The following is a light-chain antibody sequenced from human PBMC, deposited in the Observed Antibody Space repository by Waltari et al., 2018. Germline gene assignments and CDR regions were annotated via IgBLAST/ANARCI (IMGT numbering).Light chain of an antibody. V-gene: IGLV2-14*01. CDR1: SSDVGGYNY. CDR3: SSYTSSSTLGV. J-gene: IGLJ3*02. Sequence: QSALTQPASVSGSPGQSITISCPGTSSDVGGYNYVSWYQQPPGKAPKLMIYDVSNRPSGVSNRFSGSKSGNTASLTISGLQAEDEADYYCSSYTSSSTLGVFGGGTKLTVL. CDR2: DVS.